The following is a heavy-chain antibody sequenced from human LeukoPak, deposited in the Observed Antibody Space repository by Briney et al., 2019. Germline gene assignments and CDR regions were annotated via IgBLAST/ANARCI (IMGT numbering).Heavy chain of an antibody. Sequence: GGSLRLSCAASGFTVSSNYMSWVRQAPGKGLEWVSVIYSGGSTYYADSVKGRFTISRDNSKNTLYLQMNSLRAEDTAVYYCARDNWLPYYYDSSGYSPSGYYGMDVWGQGTTVTVSS. CDR2: IYSGGST. CDR3: ARDNWLPYYYDSSGYSPSGYYGMDV. CDR1: GFTVSSNY. D-gene: IGHD3-22*01. V-gene: IGHV3-53*01. J-gene: IGHJ6*02.